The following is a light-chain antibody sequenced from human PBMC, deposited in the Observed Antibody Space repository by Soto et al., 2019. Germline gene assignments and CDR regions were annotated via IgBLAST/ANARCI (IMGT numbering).Light chain of an antibody. CDR3: QHYKQSST. CDR1: QSISSW. J-gene: IGKJ1*01. V-gene: IGKV1-5*03. Sequence: DIQMTQSPSTLSASVGDRVTITCRASQSISSWLAWYQQKPGKAPKLLIYEASSSEIGVPPRFSGSGFGTESTLTISSLQPDDFATYYCQHYKQSSTFGQGTRVEIK. CDR2: EAS.